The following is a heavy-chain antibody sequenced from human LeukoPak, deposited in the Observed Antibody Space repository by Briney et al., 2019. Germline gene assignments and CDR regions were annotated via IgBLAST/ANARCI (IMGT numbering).Heavy chain of an antibody. Sequence: PSETLSLTCTVSGGSISSYYWSWIRQPPGKGQEWIGYVYYSGSTNYNPSLKSRVTISVDTSKNQFSLKLSSVTAADTAVYYCARGKWYYYDSSGYIDYWGQGTLVTVSS. CDR3: ARGKWYYYDSSGYIDY. V-gene: IGHV4-59*12. D-gene: IGHD3-22*01. CDR2: VYYSGST. J-gene: IGHJ4*02. CDR1: GGSISSYY.